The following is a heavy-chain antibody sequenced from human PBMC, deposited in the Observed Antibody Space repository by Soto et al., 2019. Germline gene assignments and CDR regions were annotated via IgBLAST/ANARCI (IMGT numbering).Heavy chain of an antibody. CDR2: IYYAGST. J-gene: IGHJ4*02. CDR3: ARALEEYYYDSSGYPCRFDY. V-gene: IGHV4-59*08. CDR1: GGSRISYY. Sequence: PSQTLSLTYTVSGGSRISYYWSWIMQSPGRGLEWIGFIYYAGSTKYNPSLNSRVTISVDTSKNQFSLKLSSVTAADTAVYYCARALEEYYYDSSGYPCRFDYWGQGTLVTVSS. D-gene: IGHD3-22*01.